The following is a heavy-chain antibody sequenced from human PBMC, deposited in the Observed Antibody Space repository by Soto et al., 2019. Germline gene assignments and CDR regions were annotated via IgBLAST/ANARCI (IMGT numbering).Heavy chain of an antibody. CDR2: INHSGST. CDR3: ARRKRRIAAAADYGMDV. D-gene: IGHD6-13*01. V-gene: IGHV4-34*01. Sequence: SETLSLTCAVYGGSFSGYSWLWIRQPPGKGLDWIGEINHSGSTNYNPSLKSRVTISVDTSKNQFSLKLSYVTAADTAVYYCARRKRRIAAAADYGMDVWGQGTTVTVSS. J-gene: IGHJ6*02. CDR1: GGSFSGYS.